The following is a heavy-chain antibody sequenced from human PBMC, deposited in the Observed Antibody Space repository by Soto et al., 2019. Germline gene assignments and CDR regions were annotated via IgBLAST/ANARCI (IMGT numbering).Heavy chain of an antibody. CDR1: GCTFTGYF. Sequence: SLRVSCKTSGCTFTGYFMHGVGQAPGQGLEWMGIINPSGGSTSYAQKFQGRVTMTRDTSTSTVYMELSSLRSEDTTVYYCARDGRSRGWFDPWGQGTLVTVSS. V-gene: IGHV1-46*01. CDR2: INPSGGST. J-gene: IGHJ5*02. CDR3: ARDGRSRGWFDP.